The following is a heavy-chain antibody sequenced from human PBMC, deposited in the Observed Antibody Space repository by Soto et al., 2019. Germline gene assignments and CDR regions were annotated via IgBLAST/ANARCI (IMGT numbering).Heavy chain of an antibody. D-gene: IGHD1-26*01. CDR2: IYDGGSS. CDR3: ARHSSGSRRPGFDY. V-gene: IGHV4-39*01. CDR1: GGSISSSTYY. Sequence: QLQLQESGPGLVKPSETLSLTCTVSGGSISSSTYYWGWVRQPPGKGLEWIASIYDGGSSHYHPSLKSRVTISVYTSKTQFSLKLSSMTAADTAVYYCARHSSGSRRPGFDYWGQGTLVTVSS. J-gene: IGHJ4*02.